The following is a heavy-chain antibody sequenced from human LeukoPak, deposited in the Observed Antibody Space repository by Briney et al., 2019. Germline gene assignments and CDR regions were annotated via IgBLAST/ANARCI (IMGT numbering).Heavy chain of an antibody. Sequence: GSLRLSCAVSGGSISSSYLWSWVRQPPGKGLEWIGEISHSGSTNYNPSLKSRVTISVDKSKNQFSLNLSSVSAADTAVYYCARDKRAAGSTVFDYWGQGTLVIVSS. J-gene: IGHJ4*02. CDR3: ARDKRAAGSTVFDY. CDR2: ISHSGST. D-gene: IGHD6-13*01. CDR1: GGSISSSYL. V-gene: IGHV4-4*02.